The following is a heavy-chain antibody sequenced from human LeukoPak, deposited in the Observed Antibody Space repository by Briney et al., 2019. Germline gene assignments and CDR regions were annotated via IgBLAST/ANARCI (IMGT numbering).Heavy chain of an antibody. CDR1: GFTFSSYW. Sequence: GGSLRLSCSASGFTFSSYWITWLRQAPGKELEWVANIKQDGSEKYFVDSVKGRFTISRDNAKNSVYLQMNSLRAEDSAVYYCVRDTGGRGRYSDYWGGGTLVTVSS. V-gene: IGHV3-7*01. D-gene: IGHD3-10*01. CDR3: VRDTGGRGRYSDY. CDR2: IKQDGSEK. J-gene: IGHJ4*02.